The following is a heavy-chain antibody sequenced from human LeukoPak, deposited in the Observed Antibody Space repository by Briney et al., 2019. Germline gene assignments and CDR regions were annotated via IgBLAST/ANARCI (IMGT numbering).Heavy chain of an antibody. V-gene: IGHV1-18*01. CDR3: ARDGHRRYYYETSAYRFDY. CDR2: ISGYNGHA. Sequence: ASVKVSCKASGYTFTNYGISWVRQAPGQGLEWMGWISGYNGHANYAHRLQGRVTMTTDTSTSTAYMEMRSLISDDTAVYYCARDGHRRYYYETSAYRFDYWGQGTLVTVSS. D-gene: IGHD3-22*01. J-gene: IGHJ4*02. CDR1: GYTFTNYG.